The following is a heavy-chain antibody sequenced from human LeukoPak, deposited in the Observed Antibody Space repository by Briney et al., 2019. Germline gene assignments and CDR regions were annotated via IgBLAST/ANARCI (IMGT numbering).Heavy chain of an antibody. CDR1: GFTFSSYA. V-gene: IGHV3-30*04. J-gene: IGHJ4*02. Sequence: GGSLRLSCAASGFTFSSYAMHWVRQAPGKGLEWVAVISYDGSNKYYADSVKGRFTISRDNSKNTLYLQMNSLRAEDTAVYYCAKLCIRFLECPVDYWGQGTLVTVSS. D-gene: IGHD3-3*01. CDR2: ISYDGSNK. CDR3: AKLCIRFLECPVDY.